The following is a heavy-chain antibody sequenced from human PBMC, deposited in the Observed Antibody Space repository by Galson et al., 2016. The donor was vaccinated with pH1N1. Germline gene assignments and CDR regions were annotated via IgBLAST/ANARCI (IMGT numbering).Heavy chain of an antibody. D-gene: IGHD2/OR15-2a*01. V-gene: IGHV2-70*01. CDR1: GFSLSTSGMC. CDR2: IDWDDDN. CDR3: ARIQYGFYVGYFDY. J-gene: IGHJ4*02. Sequence: PALVKPTQTLKLTCTFSGFSLSTSGMCVSWIRQPPGKALEWLALIDWDDDNYYSTSLKTRLTISKDTSKNPVVLTMTNMDPVDTATYYCARIQYGFYVGYFDYWGQGTLVTVSS.